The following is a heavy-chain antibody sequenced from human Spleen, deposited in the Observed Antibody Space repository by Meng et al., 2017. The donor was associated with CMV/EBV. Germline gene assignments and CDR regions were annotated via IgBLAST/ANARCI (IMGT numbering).Heavy chain of an antibody. Sequence: CKGSGYSFTSYWIGWVRQMPGKGLEWMGIIYPGDSDTRYSPSFQGHVTISADKSISTAYLQWSSLKASDTAMYYCASSGYSYAQPFDYWGQGTLVTVSS. CDR1: GYSFTSYW. D-gene: IGHD5-18*01. J-gene: IGHJ4*02. CDR3: ASSGYSYAQPFDY. V-gene: IGHV5-51*01. CDR2: IYPGDSDT.